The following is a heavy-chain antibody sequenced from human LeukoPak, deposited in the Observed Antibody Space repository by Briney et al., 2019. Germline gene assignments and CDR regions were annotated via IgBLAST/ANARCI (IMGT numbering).Heavy chain of an antibody. J-gene: IGHJ4*02. D-gene: IGHD6-13*01. CDR1: GFTVSSNY. Sequence: GGSLRLSCAASGFTVSSNYMIWVRQAPGKGLEWVSVIFSGGGTYYADSVKGRFTISRDNSKNTLFLQMSSLGAEDTAVYYCARGGIAGAGKGFDFWGQGTLVTVSS. V-gene: IGHV3-53*01. CDR2: IFSGGGT. CDR3: ARGGIAGAGKGFDF.